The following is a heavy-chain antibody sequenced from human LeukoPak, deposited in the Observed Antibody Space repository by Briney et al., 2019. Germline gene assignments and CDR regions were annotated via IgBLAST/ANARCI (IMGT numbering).Heavy chain of an antibody. Sequence: SVKVSCKASGGTFSSYAISWVRQAPGQGLEWMGGIIPIFGTANYAQKFQGRVTITADESTSTAYMELSSLRSEDTAVYYCAKQLMHQLGFQHWGQGTLVTVSS. J-gene: IGHJ1*01. CDR1: GGTFSSYA. V-gene: IGHV1-69*13. D-gene: IGHD2-2*01. CDR3: AKQLMHQLGFQH. CDR2: IIPIFGTA.